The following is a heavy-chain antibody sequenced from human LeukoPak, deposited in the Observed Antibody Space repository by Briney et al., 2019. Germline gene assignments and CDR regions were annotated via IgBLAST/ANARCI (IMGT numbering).Heavy chain of an antibody. V-gene: IGHV3-30*18. CDR2: ISYDGSNK. CDR1: GSTFSSYG. J-gene: IGHJ6*02. CDR3: AKAVVPAAILYYYYGMDV. D-gene: IGHD2-2*01. Sequence: GRSLRLSCAASGSTFSSYGMHWVRQAPGKGLEWVAVISYDGSNKYYADSVKGRFTISRDNSKNTLYLQMNSLRAEDTAVYYCAKAVVPAAILYYYYGMDVWGQGTTVTVSS.